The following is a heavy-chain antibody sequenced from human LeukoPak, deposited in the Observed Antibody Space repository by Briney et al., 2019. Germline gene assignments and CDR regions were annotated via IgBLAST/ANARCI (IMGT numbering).Heavy chain of an antibody. D-gene: IGHD2-2*01. V-gene: IGHV4-39*01. CDR1: GGSISSSSYY. CDR3: ARHRGHYPVPAEWFDP. J-gene: IGHJ5*02. Sequence: SETLSLTCTVSGGSISSSSYYWGWIRQPPGKGLEWIGSIYYSGSTYYNPSLKSRVTISVDTSKNQFSLKLSSVTAADTAVCYCARHRGHYPVPAEWFDPWGQGTLVTVSS. CDR2: IYYSGST.